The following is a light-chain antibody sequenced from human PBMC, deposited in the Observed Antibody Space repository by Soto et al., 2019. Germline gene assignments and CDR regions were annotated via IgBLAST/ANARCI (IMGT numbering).Light chain of an antibody. CDR1: QSIGSR. J-gene: IGKJ4*01. V-gene: IGKV3-15*01. CDR3: QQYDVWPALT. Sequence: EKVMTQSPVTLSVSPGQRATFSCRASQSIGSRLAWYQQKPGQAPRLLIYGASTRATGIPDRFTGSGSGTDFTLTISSLQSEDFAVYYCQQYDVWPALTFGGGTKVEI. CDR2: GAS.